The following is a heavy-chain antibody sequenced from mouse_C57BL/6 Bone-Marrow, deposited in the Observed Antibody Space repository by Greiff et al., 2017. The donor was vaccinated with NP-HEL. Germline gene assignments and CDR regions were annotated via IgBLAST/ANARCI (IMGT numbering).Heavy chain of an antibody. J-gene: IGHJ4*01. CDR3: ARLDYAHYYAMDY. CDR1: GFTFSDYG. D-gene: IGHD2-4*01. Sequence: EVQVVESGGGLVQPGGSLKLSCAASGFTFSDYGMAWVRQAPRKGPEWVAFISNLAYSIYYADTVTGRFTISRENAKNTLYLEMSSLRSEDTARYYSARLDYAHYYAMDYWGQGTSVTVSS. V-gene: IGHV5-15*01. CDR2: ISNLAYSI.